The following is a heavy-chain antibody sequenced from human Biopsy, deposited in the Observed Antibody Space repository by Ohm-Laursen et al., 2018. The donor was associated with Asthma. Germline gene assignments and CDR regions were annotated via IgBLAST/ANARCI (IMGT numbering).Heavy chain of an antibody. Sequence: GASVKVSCKASGDSFSNYAISWVRQAPGQGLEWMGGLIPVLGTPDHAQMFEGRVTITADESTSTAYMELSSRSSEDTAVYYCARGYSGSDRIVYYHSGLEVWGQGTTVTVSS. CDR3: ARGYSGSDRIVYYHSGLEV. J-gene: IGHJ6*02. V-gene: IGHV1-69*13. CDR1: GDSFSNYA. D-gene: IGHD5-12*01. CDR2: LIPVLGTP.